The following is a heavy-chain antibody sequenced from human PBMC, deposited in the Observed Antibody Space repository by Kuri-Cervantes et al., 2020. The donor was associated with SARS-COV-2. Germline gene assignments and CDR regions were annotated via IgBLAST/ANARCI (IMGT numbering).Heavy chain of an antibody. Sequence: SETLSLTCTVSGGSFINTDHYWTWIRQPPGKGLEWIGHIYYSGGTFYNPSLQSRILMSIDTSKNQFPLKLSSVTAADTAVYYCARVENFRGTNKYYPFFHYWGQGTPVTVSS. J-gene: IGHJ4*02. CDR1: GGSFINTDHY. V-gene: IGHV4-30-4*01. D-gene: IGHD3-16*01. CDR3: ARVENFRGTNKYYPFFHY. CDR2: IYYSGGT.